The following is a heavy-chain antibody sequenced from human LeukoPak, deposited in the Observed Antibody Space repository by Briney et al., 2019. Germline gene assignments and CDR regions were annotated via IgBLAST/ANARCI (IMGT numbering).Heavy chain of an antibody. J-gene: IGHJ2*01. V-gene: IGHV4-34*01. D-gene: IGHD1-26*01. CDR3: ARQGVGATVDL. CDR1: GGSFSGYY. Sequence: NPSETLSLTCAVYGGSFSGYYWSWIRQPPGKGLEWIGSIYYSGSTYYNPSLKSRVTISVDTSKNQFSLKLSSVTAADTAVYYCARQGVGATVDLWGRGTLVTVSS. CDR2: IYYSGST.